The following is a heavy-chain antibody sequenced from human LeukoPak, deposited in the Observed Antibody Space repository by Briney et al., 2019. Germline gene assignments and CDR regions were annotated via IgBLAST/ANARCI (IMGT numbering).Heavy chain of an antibody. J-gene: IGHJ3*02. D-gene: IGHD1-1*01. Sequence: PSETLSLTCTVSGGSISSYYWSWIRQPPGKGLEWIGYIYYSGSTNHNPSLKSRVTISVDTSKNQFSLKLSSVTAADTAVYYCARGRFGVQGDDAFDIWGQGTMVTVSS. V-gene: IGHV4-59*01. CDR3: ARGRFGVQGDDAFDI. CDR1: GGSISSYY. CDR2: IYYSGST.